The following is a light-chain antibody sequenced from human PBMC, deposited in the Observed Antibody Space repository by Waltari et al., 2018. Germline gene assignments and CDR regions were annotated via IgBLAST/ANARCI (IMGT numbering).Light chain of an antibody. Sequence: DIQMTQYPSTVSASVGDRVTLTRRASQSISRWLAWYQQKPGKAPKLLIHKASSLQSGVPSRFSGSGSGTEFPLNITSLQPDDFATYYCQHYNSFSALFTFGPGTQVDIK. J-gene: IGKJ3*01. CDR1: QSISRW. CDR3: QHYNSFSALFT. CDR2: KAS. V-gene: IGKV1-5*03.